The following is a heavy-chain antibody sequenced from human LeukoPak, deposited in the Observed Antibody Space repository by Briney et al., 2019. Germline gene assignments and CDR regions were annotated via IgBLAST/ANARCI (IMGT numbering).Heavy chain of an antibody. CDR3: AKVSSSWTTPFDY. Sequence: GGSLRLSCAASGFTFSSYGMSWVRQAPGKGLEWVSAISGSGGSTYYADSVKGRFTISRGNSKNTLYLQMNSLRAEDTAVYYCAKVSSSWTTPFDYWGQGTLVTVSS. D-gene: IGHD6-13*01. CDR2: ISGSGGST. V-gene: IGHV3-23*01. CDR1: GFTFSSYG. J-gene: IGHJ4*02.